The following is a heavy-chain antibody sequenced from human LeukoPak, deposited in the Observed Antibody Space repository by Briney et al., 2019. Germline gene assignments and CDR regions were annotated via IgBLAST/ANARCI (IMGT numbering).Heavy chain of an antibody. CDR1: GFTFSSYW. D-gene: IGHD1-26*01. CDR2: IKQDGSEK. CDR3: ARDLLVGATPPVLDY. V-gene: IGHV3-7*01. Sequence: GGSLRLSCAASGFTFSSYWMSWVRQAPGKGLEWVANIKQDGSEKYYVDSVKGRFTISRGNAKNSLYLQMNSLRAEDTAVYYCARDLLVGATPPVLDYWGQGTLVTVSS. J-gene: IGHJ4*02.